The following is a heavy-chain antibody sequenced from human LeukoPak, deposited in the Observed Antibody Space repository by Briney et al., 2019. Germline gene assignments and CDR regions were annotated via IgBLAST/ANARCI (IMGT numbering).Heavy chain of an antibody. Sequence: GGSLRLSCAASGFTFSSYGMHWVRQAPGKGLEWVAVIRYDGSNKYYADSVNGRFTISRDDSKNTLFLQMHSLRAEDTAVYYCAKDVGRYGFWSGLGYWGQGTLVTVSS. CDR3: AKDVGRYGFWSGLGY. J-gene: IGHJ4*02. CDR1: GFTFSSYG. CDR2: IRYDGSNK. D-gene: IGHD3-3*01. V-gene: IGHV3-30*02.